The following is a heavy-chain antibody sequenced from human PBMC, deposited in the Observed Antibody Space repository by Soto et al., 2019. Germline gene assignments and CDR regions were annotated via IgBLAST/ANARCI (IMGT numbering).Heavy chain of an antibody. J-gene: IGHJ5*02. D-gene: IGHD2-8*02. CDR3: ASFGVRVNSPGNWFDP. Sequence: QVQLQESGPGLVKPLETLSLTCTVSGGSISSYYWSWIRQPAGKGLEWIGRVYFSGSTKYKSSLQSRVTMSVDTSKNQFSLKLSSVTAADTAVYYCASFGVRVNSPGNWFDPWGQGTLVTVPS. V-gene: IGHV4-4*07. CDR2: VYFSGST. CDR1: GGSISSYY.